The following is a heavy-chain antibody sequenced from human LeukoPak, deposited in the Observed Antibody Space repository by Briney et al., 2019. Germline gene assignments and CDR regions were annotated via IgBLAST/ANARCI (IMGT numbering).Heavy chain of an antibody. Sequence: GGSLRLSCAASGFTVSSYEMNWVRQAPGKGLEWVSYISSSGSTIYYADSVKGRFTISRDNAKNSLYLQMNSLRAEDTAVYYCARGVGIAARPPPDYWGQGTLVTVSS. V-gene: IGHV3-48*03. CDR1: GFTVSSYE. J-gene: IGHJ4*02. D-gene: IGHD6-6*01. CDR2: ISSSGSTI. CDR3: ARGVGIAARPPPDY.